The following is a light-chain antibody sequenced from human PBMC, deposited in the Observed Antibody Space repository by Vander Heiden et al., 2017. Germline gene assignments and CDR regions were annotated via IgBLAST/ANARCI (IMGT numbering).Light chain of an antibody. CDR2: YAS. Sequence: VLTQSPDFLSVTPQGKVNINCRASQIIGVSLHWYQQKPDQSPNLLIKYASQSFSGVPARFSGSGEGTDFTLTISGLEVEDAATYYCHQSSSLPLTFGGGTKVEIK. CDR1: QIIGVS. V-gene: IGKV6-21*01. CDR3: HQSSSLPLT. J-gene: IGKJ4*01.